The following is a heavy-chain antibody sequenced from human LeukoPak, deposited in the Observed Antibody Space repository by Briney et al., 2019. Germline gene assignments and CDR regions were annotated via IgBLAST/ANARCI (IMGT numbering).Heavy chain of an antibody. CDR1: GFTFRTYG. V-gene: IGHV3-30*18. Sequence: GGSLRLSCVASGFTFRTYGMHWVRQAPGKGLEWVATISYDGDKKYYADSMEGRFTISRDNSKNTLFLQMNSLRTDDTAVYYCAKDNSYDWDYFDSWGQGTLVTVSS. D-gene: IGHD5-18*01. CDR3: AKDNSYDWDYFDS. CDR2: ISYDGDKK. J-gene: IGHJ4*02.